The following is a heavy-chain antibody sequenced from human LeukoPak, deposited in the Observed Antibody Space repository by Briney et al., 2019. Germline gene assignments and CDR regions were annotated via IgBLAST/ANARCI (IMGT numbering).Heavy chain of an antibody. CDR2: INHSGST. CDR3: ARKPVTTGVDY. V-gene: IGHV4-34*01. Sequence: SETLSLTCAVYGGSFSGYYWSWIRQPPGKGLEWIGEINHSGSTNYNPSLKSRFTISVDTSKDQFSLKLTSVTAADTAVYYCARKPVTTGVDYWGQGTLVTVSS. CDR1: GGSFSGYY. D-gene: IGHD4-17*01. J-gene: IGHJ4*02.